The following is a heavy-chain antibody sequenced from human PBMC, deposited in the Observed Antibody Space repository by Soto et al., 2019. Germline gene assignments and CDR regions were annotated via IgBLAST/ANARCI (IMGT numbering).Heavy chain of an antibody. CDR3: ARGPPYSSSLAFDY. Sequence: ASVKVSCKASGYTFTSYDINWVRQATGQGLEWMGWMNPNSGNTGYAQKFQGRVTMTRNTSISTAYMELSSLRSEDTAVYYCARGPPYSSSLAFDYWGQGTLVTVSS. V-gene: IGHV1-8*01. CDR2: MNPNSGNT. J-gene: IGHJ4*02. D-gene: IGHD6-13*01. CDR1: GYTFTSYD.